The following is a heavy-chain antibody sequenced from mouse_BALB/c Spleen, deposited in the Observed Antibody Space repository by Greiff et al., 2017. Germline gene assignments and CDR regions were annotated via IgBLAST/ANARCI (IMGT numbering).Heavy chain of an antibody. CDR3: ARAYDYVGAWFAY. J-gene: IGHJ3*01. CDR2: ILPGSGST. CDR1: GYTFSSYW. V-gene: IGHV1-9*01. D-gene: IGHD2-4*01. Sequence: QVQLQQSGAELMKPGASVKISCKATGYTFSSYWIEWVKQRPGHGLEWIGEILPGSGSTNYNEKFKGKATFTADTSSNTAYMQLSSLTSEDSAVYYCARAYDYVGAWFAYWGQGTLVTVSA.